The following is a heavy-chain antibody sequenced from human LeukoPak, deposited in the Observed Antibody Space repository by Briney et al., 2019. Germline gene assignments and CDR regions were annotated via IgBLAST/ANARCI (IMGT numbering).Heavy chain of an antibody. Sequence: PGGSLRLSCAVSGFSFSSYGTRWVRQAAGKGMEWVAVISYDGSNKYYADSVKGRFTISRDNSKNTLYLQMNSLRAEDTAMYYCAREYSSWYDYWGQGTLVTVSS. CDR2: ISYDGSNK. V-gene: IGHV3-30*19. CDR1: GFSFSSYG. CDR3: AREYSSWYDY. J-gene: IGHJ4*02. D-gene: IGHD6-13*01.